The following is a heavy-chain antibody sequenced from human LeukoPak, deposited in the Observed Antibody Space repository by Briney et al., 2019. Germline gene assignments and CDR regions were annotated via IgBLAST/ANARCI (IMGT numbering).Heavy chain of an antibody. D-gene: IGHD6-19*01. V-gene: IGHV3-30-3*01. J-gene: IGHJ4*02. CDR1: GFTFSSYA. Sequence: GGSLRLSCAASGFTFSSYAMHWVRQAPGKGLEWVAVISYDGSNKYYADSVKGRFTISRDNSKNTLYLQMNSLRAEDTAVYYCAREDIAVAGVGFDYWGQGTLVTVSS. CDR2: ISYDGSNK. CDR3: AREDIAVAGVGFDY.